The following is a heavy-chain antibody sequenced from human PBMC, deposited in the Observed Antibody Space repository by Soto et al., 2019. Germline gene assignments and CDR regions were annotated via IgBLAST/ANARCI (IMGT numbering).Heavy chain of an antibody. J-gene: IGHJ4*02. CDR2: IYYSGST. Sequence: PSETLSLTCTVSGGSISSGGYYWSWIRQHPGKGLEWIGYIYYSGSTYYNPSLKSRVTISVDTSKNQFSLRAEDTAVYYCAREGLVPAAIPWFDYWGQGTLVTVSS. V-gene: IGHV4-31*03. CDR3: AREGLVPAAIPWFDY. D-gene: IGHD2-2*02. CDR1: GGSISSGGYY.